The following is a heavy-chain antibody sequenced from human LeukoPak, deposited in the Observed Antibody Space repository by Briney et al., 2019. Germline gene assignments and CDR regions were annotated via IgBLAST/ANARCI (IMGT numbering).Heavy chain of an antibody. CDR1: GGSIRNYY. CDR2: IYYGGNT. Sequence: SETLSLTCTVSGGSIRNYYWSWIRQPPGKGLECIGYIYYGGNTNYSPSLKSRITISVDTSKNQFSLNLSSVTAADTAVYYCARLSLAAENYWGQGTLVTVSS. CDR3: ARLSLAAENY. D-gene: IGHD6-13*01. V-gene: IGHV4-59*08. J-gene: IGHJ4*02.